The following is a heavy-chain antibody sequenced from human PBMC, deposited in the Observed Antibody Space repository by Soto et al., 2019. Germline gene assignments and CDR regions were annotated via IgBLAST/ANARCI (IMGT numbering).Heavy chain of an antibody. J-gene: IGHJ6*02. V-gene: IGHV4-34*01. CDR1: GGSFSGYY. CDR2: INHSGST. D-gene: IGHD3-22*01. Sequence: SETLSLTCAVYGGSFSGYYWSWIRQPPGKGLEWIGEINHSGSTNYNPSLKSRVTISVDTSKNQFSLKLSSVTAADTAVYYCAGLGTLYYYDSSGYLPYYGMDVWGQGTTVTV. CDR3: AGLGTLYYYDSSGYLPYYGMDV.